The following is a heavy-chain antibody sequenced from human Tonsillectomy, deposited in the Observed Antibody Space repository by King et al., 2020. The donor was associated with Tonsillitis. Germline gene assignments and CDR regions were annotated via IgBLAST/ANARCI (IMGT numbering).Heavy chain of an antibody. CDR2: ISGSGGST. CDR3: ANGAPGISVAGSGAFDY. Sequence: VQLVESGGDLVQPGGSLRLSCAASGFTFSSYAMSWVRQAPGKGLEWVSTISGSGGSTYYADSVKGRFTISRDNSENTVYLQMNSLRAEDTAVYYCANGAPGISVAGSGAFDYWGQGTLVTVSS. CDR1: GFTFSSYA. J-gene: IGHJ4*02. D-gene: IGHD6-19*01. V-gene: IGHV3-23*04.